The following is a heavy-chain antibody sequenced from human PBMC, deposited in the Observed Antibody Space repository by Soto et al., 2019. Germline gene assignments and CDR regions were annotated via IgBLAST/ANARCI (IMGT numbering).Heavy chain of an antibody. CDR2: ISGSGGST. V-gene: IGHV3-23*01. D-gene: IGHD2-2*03. CDR3: AKDEGRWILSLTTQNFDY. CDR1: GFTFSSYA. Sequence: GGSLRLSCAASGFTFSSYAMSWVRQAPGKGLEWVSAISGSGGSTYYADSVKGRFTISRDDSKNTLYLQMNSLSAEDTALYYCAKDEGRWILSLTTQNFDYWGQGTLVTVSS. J-gene: IGHJ4*02.